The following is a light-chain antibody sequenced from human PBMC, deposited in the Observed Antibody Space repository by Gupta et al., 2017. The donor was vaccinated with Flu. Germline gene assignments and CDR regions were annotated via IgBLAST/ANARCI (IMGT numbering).Light chain of an antibody. J-gene: IGLJ3*02. CDR1: SPNIGNNY. V-gene: IGLV1-51*02. CDR3: GTWDSSLNVGV. Sequence: QSVVTQPPSMSAAPGQKVTISCSGSSPNIGNNYVCWYQQITGTAPKLLIYENNERPSGTPDRFSGSKSGTSATLGITGLQTGDEAVYYCGTWDSSLNVGVFGGGTKLTIL. CDR2: ENN.